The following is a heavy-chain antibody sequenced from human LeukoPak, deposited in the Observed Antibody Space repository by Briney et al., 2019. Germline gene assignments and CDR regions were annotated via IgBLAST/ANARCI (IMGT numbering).Heavy chain of an antibody. J-gene: IGHJ4*02. CDR3: ARAGVIYYDSSGYYFDY. CDR2: INPNSGGT. V-gene: IGHV1-2*02. Sequence: ASVTVSFKSSVYTFTCYYMHWVRQAPGQGLEWMGWINPNSGGTNYAQKFQGRVTMTRDTSISTAYMELSRLRSDDTAVYYCARAGVIYYDSSGYYFDYWGQGTLVTVSS. CDR1: VYTFTCYY. D-gene: IGHD3-22*01.